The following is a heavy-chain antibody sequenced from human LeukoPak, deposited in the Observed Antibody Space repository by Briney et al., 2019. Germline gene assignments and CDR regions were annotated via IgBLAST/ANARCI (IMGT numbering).Heavy chain of an antibody. V-gene: IGHV3-21*01. CDR2: ISSSSSYI. Sequence: PGGSLRLSCAASGFTLSSFAMSWVRQAPGKGLEWVSSISSSSSYIYYADSVKGRFTISRDNAKNSLYLQMNSLRAEDTAVYYCARAGGPFDYWGQGTLVTVSS. CDR1: GFTLSSFA. CDR3: ARAGGPFDY. J-gene: IGHJ4*02.